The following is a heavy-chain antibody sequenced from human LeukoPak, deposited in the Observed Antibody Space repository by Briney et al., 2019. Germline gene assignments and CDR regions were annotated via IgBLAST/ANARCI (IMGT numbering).Heavy chain of an antibody. Sequence: SETLSLTCTVSGGSINNYYWSWIRQPAGKGLEWIGLIYSSGSTNYNTSLKSRTAISIGTSRNHFSLKLTSVTAADTAIYYCARSFDTHAFDIWGQGTVVTVSS. V-gene: IGHV4-4*07. J-gene: IGHJ3*02. CDR1: GGSINNYY. CDR2: IYSSGST. CDR3: ARSFDTHAFDI.